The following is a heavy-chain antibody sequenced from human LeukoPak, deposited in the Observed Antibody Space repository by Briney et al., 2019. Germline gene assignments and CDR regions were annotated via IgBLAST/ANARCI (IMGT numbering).Heavy chain of an antibody. CDR1: GFTFSSSG. CDR3: ASRIMSAGSIGAALDY. D-gene: IGHD6-6*01. Sequence: GGSLRLSCAVSGFTFSSSGMHWVRQAPGKGLEWVAFIRYDGSNKYYADSVKGRFTISRDNSKNTLSLQMNSLRVEDTAVYYCASRIMSAGSIGAALDYWGQGTLVTVSS. CDR2: IRYDGSNK. J-gene: IGHJ4*02. V-gene: IGHV3-30*02.